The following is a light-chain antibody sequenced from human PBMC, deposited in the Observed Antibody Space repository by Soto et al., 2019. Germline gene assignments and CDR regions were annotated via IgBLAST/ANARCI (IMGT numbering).Light chain of an antibody. CDR1: QDIRDD. CDR3: LQDYDFPRT. J-gene: IGKJ1*01. V-gene: IGKV1-6*01. Sequence: AIQMTQSPSSLPASVGDTVTITCRASQDIRDDLTWYQQKGGKAPKLLIYAASRLQGGVPSRFSGSVSGTDFTLTISSLQPEDFETYYCLQDYDFPRTFGQGTKVDIK. CDR2: AAS.